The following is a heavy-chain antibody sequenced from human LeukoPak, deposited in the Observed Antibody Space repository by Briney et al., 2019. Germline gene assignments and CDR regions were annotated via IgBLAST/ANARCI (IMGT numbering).Heavy chain of an antibody. Sequence: GGSLRLSCAASGFTFSSYGMHWVRQAPGKGLEWVAVISYDGSNKYYADSVKGRFTISRDNSKNTLYLQMNSLRAEDTAVYYCAKRIIDSGWEDDGFDIWGQGTMVTVSS. CDR3: AKRIIDSGWEDDGFDI. J-gene: IGHJ3*02. CDR2: ISYDGSNK. V-gene: IGHV3-30*18. CDR1: GFTFSSYG. D-gene: IGHD6-19*01.